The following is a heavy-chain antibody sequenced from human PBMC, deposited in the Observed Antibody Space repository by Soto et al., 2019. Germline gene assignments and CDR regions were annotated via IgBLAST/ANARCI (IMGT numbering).Heavy chain of an antibody. J-gene: IGHJ5*02. V-gene: IGHV5-51*01. CDR3: ARKDKSGYFNWFDP. Sequence: GESLKISCRTSGYRFTSYCIAWVRQMPGKGLEWMGIIFPSDSDTRYSPSFQGQVTISADRSTSTVFLQWASLKASDTAVYFCARKDKSGYFNWFDPWGQGTLVTVSS. CDR2: IFPSDSDT. D-gene: IGHD3-22*01. CDR1: GYRFTSYC.